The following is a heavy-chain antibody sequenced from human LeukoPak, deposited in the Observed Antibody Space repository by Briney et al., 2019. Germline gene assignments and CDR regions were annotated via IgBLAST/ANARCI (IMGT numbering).Heavy chain of an antibody. Sequence: SVKVSCKASGGTFSSYAISWVRQAPGQGLEWMGGIIPIFGTANYAQKFQGRVTITADKSTSTAYMELSSLRSEDTAVYYCARDTYDSSGYYIYYYMDVWGKGTTVTISS. V-gene: IGHV1-69*06. D-gene: IGHD3-22*01. J-gene: IGHJ6*03. CDR3: ARDTYDSSGYYIYYYMDV. CDR2: IIPIFGTA. CDR1: GGTFSSYA.